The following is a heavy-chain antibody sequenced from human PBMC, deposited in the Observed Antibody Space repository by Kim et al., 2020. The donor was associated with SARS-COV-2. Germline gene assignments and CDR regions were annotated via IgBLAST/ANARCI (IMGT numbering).Heavy chain of an antibody. CDR1: GFTFSSYG. D-gene: IGHD5-12*01. CDR2: ISYDGSNK. V-gene: IGHV3-30*18. Sequence: GGSLRLSCAASGFTFSSYGMHWVRQAPGKGLEWVAVISYDGSNKYYADSVKGRFTISRDNSKNTLYLQMNSLRAEDTAVYYCAKQQEPMPYSGYSGYFDYWGQGTLVTVSS. CDR3: AKQQEPMPYSGYSGYFDY. J-gene: IGHJ4*02.